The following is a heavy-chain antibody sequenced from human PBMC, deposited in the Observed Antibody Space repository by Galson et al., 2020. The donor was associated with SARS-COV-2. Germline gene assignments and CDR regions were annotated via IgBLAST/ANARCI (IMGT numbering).Heavy chain of an antibody. CDR3: ASYRTRLKAVAVFDY. D-gene: IGHD6-19*01. CDR1: GFTFSDYY. J-gene: IGHJ4*02. Sequence: NSGGSLRLSCAASGFTFSDYYMSWLRQAPGKGLEWVSYISSSGSTIYYADSVKGRFTISRDNAKNSLYMQMNSLRAEDTAVYYCASYRTRLKAVAVFDYWGQGTLVTVSS. CDR2: ISSSGSTI. V-gene: IGHV3-11*04.